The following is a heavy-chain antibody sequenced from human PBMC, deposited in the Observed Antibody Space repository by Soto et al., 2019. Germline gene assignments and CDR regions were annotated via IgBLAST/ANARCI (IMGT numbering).Heavy chain of an antibody. J-gene: IGHJ3*01. V-gene: IGHV1-18*01. CDR2: ISAYNGNT. CDR3: GMGGYCRGVSCPAS. CDR1: GYTFTSYG. Sequence: QVQLVQSGAEVKKPGASVKVSCKASGYTFTSYGISWVRQAPGQGLEWLGGISAYNGNTNYAQKLQGRVTMTTDTSTSTAYMELSSLRSDDTAVYCWGMGGYCRGVSCPASWGPGTMVTVSS. D-gene: IGHD2-15*01.